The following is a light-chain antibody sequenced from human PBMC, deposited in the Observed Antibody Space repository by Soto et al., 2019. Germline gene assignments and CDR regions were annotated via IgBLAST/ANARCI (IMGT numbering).Light chain of an antibody. V-gene: IGKV1-33*01. CDR2: AAS. Sequence: DIQMTQSPSSLSASVGDRVTITCQASQDISNHLNWYQQKPGKAPKLLIYAASNLETGVPSRFSGSGSGTDFTVTISSLQPEDFAAYSCQQYYNLPITFGQGTRLETK. CDR3: QQYYNLPIT. J-gene: IGKJ5*01. CDR1: QDISNH.